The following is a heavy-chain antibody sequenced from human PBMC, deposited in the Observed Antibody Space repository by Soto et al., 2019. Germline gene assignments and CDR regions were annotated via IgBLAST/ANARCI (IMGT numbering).Heavy chain of an antibody. CDR3: ARGSRYGGNGGSGDNWFDR. J-gene: IGHJ5*02. V-gene: IGHV1-69*12. CDR1: GGTFSSYA. D-gene: IGHD2-15*01. Sequence: QVQLVQSGAEVKKPGSSVKVSCKASGGTFSSYAISWVRQAPGQGLEWMGGIIPIFGTANYAQKFQGRVTITADECTSTAYMELSSLRSEDTAVYYCARGSRYGGNGGSGDNWFDRWGQGTLVTVSS. CDR2: IIPIFGTA.